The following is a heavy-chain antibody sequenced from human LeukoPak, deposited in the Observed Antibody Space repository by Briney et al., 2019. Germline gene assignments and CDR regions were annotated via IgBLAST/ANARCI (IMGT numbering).Heavy chain of an antibody. CDR2: IIPIFGTA. CDR3: ARGYSYGSVSYYYYMDV. Sequence: SVKVSCKTSGGTFSSYAISWVRQAPGQALESMGGIIPIFGTANCAQKFQGRVTITADESTSTAYMELSSLRSEDTAVSYCARGYSYGSVSYYYYMDVWGKGTTVTVSS. J-gene: IGHJ6*03. CDR1: GGTFSSYA. V-gene: IGHV1-69*01. D-gene: IGHD5-18*01.